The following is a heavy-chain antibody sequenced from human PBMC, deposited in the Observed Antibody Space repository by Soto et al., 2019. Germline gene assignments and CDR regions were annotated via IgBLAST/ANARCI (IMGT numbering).Heavy chain of an antibody. CDR2: INAGNGNT. V-gene: IGHV1-3*01. CDR3: ARKRSTMVRGVLDY. J-gene: IGHJ4*02. D-gene: IGHD3-10*01. CDR1: GYTFTSYA. Sequence: QVRLVQSGAEVKKPGASVKVSCKASGYTFTSYAMHWVRQAPGQRLEWMGWINAGNGNTKYSQKFQGRVTITRDTSASTAYMELSSLRSEDTAVYYCARKRSTMVRGVLDYWGQGTLVTVSS.